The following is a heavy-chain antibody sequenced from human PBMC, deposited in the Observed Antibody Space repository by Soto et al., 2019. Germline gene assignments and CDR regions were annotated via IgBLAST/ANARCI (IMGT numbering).Heavy chain of an antibody. CDR3: ARDGGFGELKY. J-gene: IGHJ4*02. V-gene: IGHV1-69*18. D-gene: IGHD3-10*01. Sequence: QVQLVQSGAELKKPGSSVKVSCKASGDTLRGYPINWVRQAPGEGLEWMGRIIPVFGTTNDAQRFEGRVTFTADESTNTAYMELRGLLSEDTAVYYCARDGGFGELKYWGPGTLVTVSS. CDR2: IIPVFGTT. CDR1: GDTLRGYP.